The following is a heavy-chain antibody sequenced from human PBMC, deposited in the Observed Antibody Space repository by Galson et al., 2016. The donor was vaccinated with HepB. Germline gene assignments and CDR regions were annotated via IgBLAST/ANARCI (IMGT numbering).Heavy chain of an antibody. D-gene: IGHD2-8*02. CDR2: VSSSGKYI. V-gene: IGHV3-21*01. CDR1: GFTFSNYT. CDR3: ARTGDIVLVDGWFDP. J-gene: IGHJ5*02. Sequence: SCAVSGFTFSNYTMNWIRQAPGRGLEWVSSVSSSGKYIYYADSVKGRFTTSRDNAKDSLYLQMDRLRAEDTAVYYCARTGDIVLVDGWFDPWGQGTQVIVSS.